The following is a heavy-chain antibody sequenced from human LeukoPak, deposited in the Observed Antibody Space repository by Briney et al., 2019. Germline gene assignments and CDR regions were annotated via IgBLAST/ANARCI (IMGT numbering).Heavy chain of an antibody. J-gene: IGHJ4*02. CDR2: IYYSGST. V-gene: IGHV4-59*01. CDR3: ARSLAYGDSDY. D-gene: IGHD4-17*01. Sequence: SETPSLTCTVSGGSISSYYWSWIRQPPGKGLQWIGYIYYSGSTNYNPSLKSRVTISVDTSKNQFSLRLTSVTAADTAVYYCARSLAYGDSDYWGQGTLVTVSS. CDR1: GGSISSYY.